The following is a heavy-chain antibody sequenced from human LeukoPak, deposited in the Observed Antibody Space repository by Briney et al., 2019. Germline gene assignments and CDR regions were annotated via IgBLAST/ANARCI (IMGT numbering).Heavy chain of an antibody. J-gene: IGHJ4*02. Sequence: ASVKVSCKASRYTFTAYYMHWVRQAPGQGLEWMGWINPNSGATNYAQKFQYRVTMTRDTSISTAYMELSRLRSDDTALYYCARDQNYYDSTSYYGMDYWGQGTLVTVAS. CDR1: RYTFTAYY. V-gene: IGHV1-2*02. CDR3: ARDQNYYDSTSYYGMDY. CDR2: INPNSGAT. D-gene: IGHD3-22*01.